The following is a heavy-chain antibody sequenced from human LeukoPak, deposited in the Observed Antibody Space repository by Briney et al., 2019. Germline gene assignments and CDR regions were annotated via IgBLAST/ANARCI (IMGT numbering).Heavy chain of an antibody. Sequence: GGSLRLSCAASGFTFSSYAMSWVRQAPGKGLEWVSAISGSGGSTYYADSVKGRFTISRDNSKNTLYLQMNSLSAEGTAVYYCAKASAMIVVVSKHFDYWGQGTLVTVSS. D-gene: IGHD3-22*01. CDR2: ISGSGGST. CDR1: GFTFSSYA. V-gene: IGHV3-23*01. J-gene: IGHJ4*02. CDR3: AKASAMIVVVSKHFDY.